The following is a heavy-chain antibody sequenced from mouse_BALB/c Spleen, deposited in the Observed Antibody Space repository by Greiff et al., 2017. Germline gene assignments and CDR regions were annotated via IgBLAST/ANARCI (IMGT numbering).Heavy chain of an antibody. CDR3: ARQTIFITTLVAPFAY. CDR2: ISSGGGST. Sequence: EVQVVESGGGLVQPGGSLKLSCAASGFTFSSYDMSWVRQTPETRLEWVAYISSGGGSTYYPDTLKGRFTISRDNAKNTLYLQMSSLKSEDTAMYYCARQTIFITTLVAPFAYWGQGTLVTVSA. J-gene: IGHJ3*01. V-gene: IGHV5-12-1*01. D-gene: IGHD1-1*01. CDR1: GFTFSSYD.